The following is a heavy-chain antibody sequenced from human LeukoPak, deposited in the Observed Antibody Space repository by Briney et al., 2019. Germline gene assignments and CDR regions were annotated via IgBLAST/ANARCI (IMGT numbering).Heavy chain of an antibody. CDR1: GGSISTDTNY. J-gene: IGHJ4*02. V-gene: IGHV4-39*01. CDR3: ARKGPAPFFDY. CDR2: IFYSGIN. Sequence: PSETLSLTCTVSGGSISTDTNYWAWIRQPPGKGLEWIGSIFYSGINYYNRSLKSTVTISVDTSQNQFSLKLSSVTAADTAVYYCARKGPAPFFDYWGQGSLLTVSS.